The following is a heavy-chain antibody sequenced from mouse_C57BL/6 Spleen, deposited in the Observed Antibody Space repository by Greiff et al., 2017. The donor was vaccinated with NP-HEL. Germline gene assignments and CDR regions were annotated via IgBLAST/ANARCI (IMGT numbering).Heavy chain of an antibody. J-gene: IGHJ3*01. Sequence: EVKVVESGGGLVQPGGSMKLSCVASGFTFSNYWMNWVRQSPEKGLEWVAQIRLKSDNSATHYAVSVKGRFTISRDDSKSSVYLQMNNLRAEDTGIYYCTLFYYYGSSGFAYWGQGTLVTVSA. CDR1: GFTFSNYW. CDR3: TLFYYYGSSGFAY. CDR2: IRLKSDNSAT. V-gene: IGHV6-3*01. D-gene: IGHD1-1*01.